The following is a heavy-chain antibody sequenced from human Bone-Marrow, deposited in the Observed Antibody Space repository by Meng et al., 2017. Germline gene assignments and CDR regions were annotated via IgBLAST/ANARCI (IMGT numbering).Heavy chain of an antibody. CDR1: GFTFGSYW. CDR3: ARAQIVGATTGWFDP. CDR2: ISYDGSNK. V-gene: IGHV3-30*03. J-gene: IGHJ5*02. D-gene: IGHD1-26*01. Sequence: GESLKISCAASGFTFGSYWMSWVRQAPGKGLEWVAVISYDGSNKYYADSVKGRFTISRDNSKNTLYLQMNSLRAEDTAVYYCARAQIVGATTGWFDPWGQGTLVTVSS.